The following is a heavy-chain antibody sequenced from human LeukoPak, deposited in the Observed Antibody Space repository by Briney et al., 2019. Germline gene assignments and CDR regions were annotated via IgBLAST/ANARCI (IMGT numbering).Heavy chain of an antibody. CDR2: IYSGGST. V-gene: IGHV3-53*04. CDR3: ARDRGPIAAARLMRGMDV. Sequence: GGSLRLSCAASGFTVSSNYMSWVRQAPGKGLEWFSVIYSGGSTYYADSVKGRFTISRHNSKNTLYLQMNSLRAEDTAVYYCARDRGPIAAARLMRGMDVWGQGTTVTVSS. CDR1: GFTVSSNY. J-gene: IGHJ6*02. D-gene: IGHD6-13*01.